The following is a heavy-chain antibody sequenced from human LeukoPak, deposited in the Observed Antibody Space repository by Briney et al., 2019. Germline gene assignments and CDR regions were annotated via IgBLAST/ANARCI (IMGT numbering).Heavy chain of an antibody. V-gene: IGHV3-7*03. CDR1: GFTFSSYW. CDR3: AKGAKVVATIKGGGMDV. D-gene: IGHD5-12*01. J-gene: IGHJ6*04. Sequence: PGGSLRLSCAASGFTFSSYWMSWVRQAPGKGLEWVAIIKQDGSEKYYVDSVKGRFTISRDNAKNSLYLQMNSLRAEDTAVYYCAKGAKVVATIKGGGMDVWGKGTTVTVSS. CDR2: IKQDGSEK.